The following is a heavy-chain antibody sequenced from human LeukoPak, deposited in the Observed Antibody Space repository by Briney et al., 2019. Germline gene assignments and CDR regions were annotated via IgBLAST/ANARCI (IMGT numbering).Heavy chain of an antibody. CDR2: IVVGSGNT. CDR3: AADRAAVPRKHYYYYGMDV. J-gene: IGHJ6*02. D-gene: IGHD6-25*01. V-gene: IGHV1-58*01. Sequence: SVKVSCKASGFTFTSSAVQWVRQARGQRLEWIGWIVVGSGNTNHAQKFQERVTITRDMSTSTAYMELSSLRSEDTAVYYCAADRAAVPRKHYYYYGMDVWGQGTTVTVSS. CDR1: GFTFTSSA.